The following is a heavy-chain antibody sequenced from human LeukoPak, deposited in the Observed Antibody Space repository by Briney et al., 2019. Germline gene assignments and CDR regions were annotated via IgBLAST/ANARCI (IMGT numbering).Heavy chain of an antibody. V-gene: IGHV1-8*01. J-gene: IGHJ6*03. CDR1: GYTFPSYD. D-gene: IGHD6-13*01. CDR2: MNPNSGNT. CDR3: AREWEQAAAGTDYYYYMDV. Sequence: ASVKVSCKASGYTFPSYDINWVRQATGQGLEWMGWMNPNSGNTGYAQKFQGRVTMTRNTSMSTAYMELSSLRSEDTAVYYCAREWEQAAAGTDYYYYMDVWGKGTTVTISS.